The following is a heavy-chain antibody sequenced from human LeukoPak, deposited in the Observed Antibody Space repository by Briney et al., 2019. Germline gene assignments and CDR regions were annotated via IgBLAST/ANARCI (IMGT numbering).Heavy chain of an antibody. CDR1: GFTFSSYA. D-gene: IGHD3-10*01. CDR2: ISYDGSNK. Sequence: PGGSLRLSCAASGFTFSSYAMHWVRQAPGKGLEWVAVISYDGSNKYYADSVKGRFTISRDNSKNTLYLQMNSLRAEDTAVYYCARDGNYYGSGSYYQPQAYYYYYGMDVWGQGTTVTVSS. J-gene: IGHJ6*02. V-gene: IGHV3-30-3*01. CDR3: ARDGNYYGSGSYYQPQAYYYYYGMDV.